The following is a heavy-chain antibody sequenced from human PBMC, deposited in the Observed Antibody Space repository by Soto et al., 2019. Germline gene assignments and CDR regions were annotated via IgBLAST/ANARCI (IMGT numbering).Heavy chain of an antibody. V-gene: IGHV3-15*01. CDR2: IKSKTDGGTT. D-gene: IGHD3-22*01. CDR1: GFTFSNAW. Sequence: PGGSLRLSCAASGFTFSNAWMSWVRQAPGEGLEWVGRIKSKTDGGTTDYAAPVKGRFTISRDDSKNTLYLQMNSLKTEDTAVYYCTTRLYYYDSSGYYYPGDYWGQGTLVTVSS. CDR3: TTRLYYYDSSGYYYPGDY. J-gene: IGHJ4*02.